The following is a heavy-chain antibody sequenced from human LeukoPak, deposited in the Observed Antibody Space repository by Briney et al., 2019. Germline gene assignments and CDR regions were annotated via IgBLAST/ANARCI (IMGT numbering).Heavy chain of an antibody. Sequence: ASVKVSCKASGYTFTSYAMHWVRQAPGQRLEWMGWINAGNGYTKYSQKFQGRVTITRDTSASTAYMELSSLRSEDTAVYYCARMGGQQLVFGDYWGQGTLVTVSS. CDR1: GYTFTSYA. D-gene: IGHD6-13*01. J-gene: IGHJ4*02. CDR3: ARMGGQQLVFGDY. V-gene: IGHV1-3*01. CDR2: INAGNGYT.